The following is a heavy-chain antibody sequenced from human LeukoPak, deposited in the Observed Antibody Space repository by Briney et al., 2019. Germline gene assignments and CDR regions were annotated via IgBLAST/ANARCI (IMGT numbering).Heavy chain of an antibody. CDR1: GGTFSSYA. Sequence: ASVKVSCKASGGTFSSYAISWVRQAPGQGLEWMGWINPNSGGTNYAQKFQGRVTMTRDTSISTAYMGLSRLRSDDTAVYYCARADSSGHFDYWGQGTLVTVSS. CDR2: INPNSGGT. J-gene: IGHJ4*02. CDR3: ARADSSGHFDY. V-gene: IGHV1-2*02. D-gene: IGHD3-10*01.